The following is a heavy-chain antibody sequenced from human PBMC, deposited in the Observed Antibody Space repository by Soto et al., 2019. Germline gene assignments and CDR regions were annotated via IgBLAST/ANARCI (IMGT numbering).Heavy chain of an antibody. CDR2: ISYDGSNK. CDR1: GFTFSSYA. D-gene: IGHD3-22*01. J-gene: IGHJ3*02. V-gene: IGHV3-30-3*01. Sequence: QVQLVESGGGVVQPGRSLRLSCAASGFTFSSYAMHWVRQAPGKGLEWVAVISYDGSNKYYADSVKGRFTISRDNSKNTLYLQMNSLRAEDTAVYYCAREGAPDDSSGYSTRDAFDIWGQGTMVTVSS. CDR3: AREGAPDDSSGYSTRDAFDI.